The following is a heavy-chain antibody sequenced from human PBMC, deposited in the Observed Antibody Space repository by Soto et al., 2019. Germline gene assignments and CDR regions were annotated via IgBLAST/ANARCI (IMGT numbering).Heavy chain of an antibody. CDR2: ISSVGSTI. V-gene: IGHV3-48*03. CDR3: AKEATNINNFHY. J-gene: IGHJ4*02. D-gene: IGHD5-12*01. Sequence: LRLSCAASGFTFDNYEMNWVRQAPGKGLEWVSYISSVGSTIYYADSVKGRFTISRDNAKNSLFLQMNSLRAEDTAVYYCAKEATNINNFHYWGQGTLVTVSS. CDR1: GFTFDNYE.